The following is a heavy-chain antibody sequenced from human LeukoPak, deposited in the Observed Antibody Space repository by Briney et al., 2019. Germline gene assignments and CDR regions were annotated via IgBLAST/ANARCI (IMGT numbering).Heavy chain of an antibody. CDR3: ARDPHRGAFDV. J-gene: IGHJ3*01. CDR1: GFRFSDYY. V-gene: IGHV3-11*05. CDR2: ISSTSSYT. Sequence: GSLRLSCAASGFRFSDYYTSWICEAPGKGLEWVSYISSTSSYTKEADSVKGRFTISRDNAKNSLYLQMNSLRAEDTAVYYCARDPHRGAFDVWGQGTLVTVSS.